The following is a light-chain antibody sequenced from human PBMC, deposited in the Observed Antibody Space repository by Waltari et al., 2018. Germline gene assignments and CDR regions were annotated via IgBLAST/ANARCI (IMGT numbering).Light chain of an antibody. CDR1: QSLLHSNGYNY. V-gene: IGKV2-28*01. CDR3: MQALQTPT. Sequence: DIVMTQSPLSLPVTPGEPASISCRSSQSLLHSNGYNYLGWYLQKPGQSPQLLIYLGSNRASGVPDRFSGSGSGTDFTLQISRVEAEDVGVYYCMQALQTPTFGGGTKVEIK. J-gene: IGKJ4*01. CDR2: LGS.